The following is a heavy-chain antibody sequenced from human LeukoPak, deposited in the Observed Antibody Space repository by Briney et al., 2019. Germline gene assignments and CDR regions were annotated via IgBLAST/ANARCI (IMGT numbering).Heavy chain of an antibody. Sequence: SETLSLTCTVSGGSISSSNSYWGWIRQPPGQGLEWIGTVFYSGSPYYNPSLKSRVTISMDTSKNQFSLNLTSVAAADTAVYYCARGAFDLWGRGTLVTVSS. CDR2: VFYSGSP. J-gene: IGHJ2*01. CDR3: ARGAFDL. CDR1: GGSISSSNSY. V-gene: IGHV4-39*07.